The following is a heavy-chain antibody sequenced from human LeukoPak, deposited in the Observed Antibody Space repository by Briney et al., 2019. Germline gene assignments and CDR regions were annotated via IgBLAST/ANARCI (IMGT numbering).Heavy chain of an antibody. Sequence: KTGGSLRRFCAASGFTFSCYSMNWVRQAPGKGLEWVSSLSSSSRYIYYADSVKGRFTISRDNAKNSLYLQMNSLRAEDTAVYYCARGRVWSGYYRGPYYFDYWGQGTLVTVSS. CDR3: ARGRVWSGYYRGPYYFDY. D-gene: IGHD3-3*01. V-gene: IGHV3-21*01. J-gene: IGHJ4*02. CDR1: GFTFSCYS. CDR2: LSSSSRYI.